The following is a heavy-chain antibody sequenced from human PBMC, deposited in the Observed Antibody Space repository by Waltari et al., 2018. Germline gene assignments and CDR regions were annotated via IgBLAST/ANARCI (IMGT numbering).Heavy chain of an antibody. CDR2: IHQDGSDK. D-gene: IGHD3-3*01. Sequence: EVQLVESGGGLVQPGGSLRLSCAASGFTFSNYWMSWVRQAPGKGLEWVANIHQDGSDKYYVESLKGRLTISRDNAKNSLYLQMNSLRAEDTAVYYCARKQYYDFWTDYYRPQWYFDSWGQGTLVTVSS. J-gene: IGHJ4*02. CDR3: ARKQYYDFWTDYYRPQWYFDS. CDR1: GFTFSNYW. V-gene: IGHV3-7*04.